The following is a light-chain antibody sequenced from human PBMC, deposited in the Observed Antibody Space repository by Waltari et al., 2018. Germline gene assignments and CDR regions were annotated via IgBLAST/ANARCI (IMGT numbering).Light chain of an antibody. CDR1: SSNIGAGYD. Sequence: QSVLTQPPSVSGAPGQRVTISCTGSSSNIGAGYDVHWYQQFPGTAPKLLIYHTSNRPSGVPDRVSGSKSGTSASLAITGLLAEDEADYYCQSFDSSLNAVLFGGGTKLTVL. CDR3: QSFDSSLNAVL. J-gene: IGLJ2*01. V-gene: IGLV1-40*01. CDR2: HTS.